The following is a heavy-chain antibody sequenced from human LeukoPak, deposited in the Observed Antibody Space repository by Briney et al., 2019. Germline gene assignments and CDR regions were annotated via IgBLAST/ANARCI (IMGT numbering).Heavy chain of an antibody. V-gene: IGHV1-2*02. CDR1: GYTFTASY. CDR2: INPNSCGT. D-gene: IGHD1-26*01. J-gene: IGHJ4*02. Sequence: ASVTVSCKASGYTFTASYIHWVRQAPGQGLEWMGWINPNSCGTNFAQKFQGRVTMTRDTSISTADMELSGLRSDDTAVYYCARLRSVDYWGQGTLVTVSS. CDR3: ARLRSVDY.